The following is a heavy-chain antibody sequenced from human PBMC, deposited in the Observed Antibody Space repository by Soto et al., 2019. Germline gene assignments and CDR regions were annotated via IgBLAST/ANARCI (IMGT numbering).Heavy chain of an antibody. J-gene: IGHJ4*02. CDR2: IIPILGIA. CDR3: ARDPTTYGSGPRGIDY. CDR1: GGTFSSYT. V-gene: IGHV1-69*04. Sequence: ASVKVSCKASGGTFSSYTISWVRQAPGQGLEWMGRIIPILGIANYAQKFQGRVTITADKSTSTAYMELSSLRSEDTAVYYCARDPTTYGSGPRGIDYWGQGTLVTVSS. D-gene: IGHD3-10*01.